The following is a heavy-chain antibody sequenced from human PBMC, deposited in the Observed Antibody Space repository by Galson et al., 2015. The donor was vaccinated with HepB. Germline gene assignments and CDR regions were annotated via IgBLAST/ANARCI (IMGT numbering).Heavy chain of an antibody. V-gene: IGHV3-21*01. CDR3: ARGGTYTYCGGDCYSGIDY. D-gene: IGHD2-21*01. Sequence: SLRLSCAASGFTFSSYSMNWVRQAPGKGLEWVSSISSSSSYIYYADSVKGRFTISRDNAKNSLYLQMNSLRAEDTAVYYCARGGTYTYCGGDCYSGIDYWGQGTLVTVSS. J-gene: IGHJ4*02. CDR1: GFTFSSYS. CDR2: ISSSSSYI.